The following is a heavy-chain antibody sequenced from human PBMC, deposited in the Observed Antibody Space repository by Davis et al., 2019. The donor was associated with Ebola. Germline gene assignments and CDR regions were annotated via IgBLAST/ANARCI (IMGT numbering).Heavy chain of an antibody. CDR2: MNPNSGNT. D-gene: IGHD2-15*01. CDR3: ALARAKYCSGGSCYYYYYGMDV. Sequence: AASVKVSCKASGYTFTSYDINWVRQAPGQGLEWMGWMNPNSGNTGYAQKFQGWVTMTRDTSISTAYMELSRLRSDDTAVYYCALARAKYCSGGSCYYYYYGMDVWGQGTTVTVSS. J-gene: IGHJ6*02. CDR1: GYTFTSYD. V-gene: IGHV1-8*01.